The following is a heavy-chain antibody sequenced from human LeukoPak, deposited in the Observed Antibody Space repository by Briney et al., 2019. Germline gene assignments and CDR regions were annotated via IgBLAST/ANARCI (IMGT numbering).Heavy chain of an antibody. D-gene: IGHD3-16*02. CDR2: INPNGGGT. J-gene: IGHJ4*02. V-gene: IGHV1-2*02. CDR1: GYTFTAYY. CDR3: TRALRLGELSSNYC. Sequence: ASVKVSCKASGYTFTAYYMHWVRQAPGQGLEWMGWINPNGGGTDSAQKFQGRVTMTRDTSISTAYMELSRLRSDDTAVYYCTRALRLGELSSNYCWGQGTLVTVSS.